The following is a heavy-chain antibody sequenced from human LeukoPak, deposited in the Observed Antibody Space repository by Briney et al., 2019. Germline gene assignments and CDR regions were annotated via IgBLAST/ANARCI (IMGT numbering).Heavy chain of an antibody. D-gene: IGHD5-24*01. CDR1: SGSISSSTYY. CDR2: IYYTGST. V-gene: IGHV4-39*07. CDR3: ARAVGTDGYNLWVY. J-gene: IGHJ4*02. Sequence: SGTLSLTCAVSSGSISSSTYYWGGFRNPPGKGLEWFGTIYYTGSTYYNPSLKSRVTISVDTSKNQFSLKLTSVTAADTAVYYCARAVGTDGYNLWVYWGQGTLVTVSS.